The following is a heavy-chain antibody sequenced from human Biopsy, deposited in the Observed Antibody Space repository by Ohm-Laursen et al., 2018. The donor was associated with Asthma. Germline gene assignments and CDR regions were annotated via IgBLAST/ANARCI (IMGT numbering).Heavy chain of an antibody. CDR3: ARAYSSGWTRGMDV. D-gene: IGHD6-19*01. CDR2: ISYDGRTT. CDR1: GFAFRQYG. J-gene: IGHJ6*02. Sequence: SSLRLSCSASGFAFRQYGMHWVRQAPGQGMEWVAVISYDGRTTHYAGSVEGRLTISRDNAKNTLSLQMNSLSAADTAVYYCARAYSSGWTRGMDVWGQGTTVTVSS. V-gene: IGHV3-30*03.